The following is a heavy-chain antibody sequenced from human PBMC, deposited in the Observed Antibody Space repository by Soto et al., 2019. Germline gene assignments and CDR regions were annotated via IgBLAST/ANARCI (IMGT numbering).Heavy chain of an antibody. Sequence: QVQLVESGGGVVQPGRSLRLSCAASGFTFSSYAMHWVRQAPGKGLEWVAVISYDGSNKYYADSVKGRFTISRDNSKNTLYLQMNSLRAEDTAVYYCATASGAHWYFDLWGRGTLVTVSS. CDR1: GFTFSSYA. CDR3: ATASGAHWYFDL. V-gene: IGHV3-30-3*01. D-gene: IGHD2-15*01. J-gene: IGHJ2*01. CDR2: ISYDGSNK.